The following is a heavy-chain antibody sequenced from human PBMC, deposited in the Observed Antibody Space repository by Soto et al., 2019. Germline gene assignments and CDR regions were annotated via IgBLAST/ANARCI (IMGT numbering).Heavy chain of an antibody. V-gene: IGHV1-46*01. D-gene: IGHD1-26*01. CDR2: INPHGGST. CDR3: ARSSGGNFGIIIEGTNWFDP. Sequence: ASVKVSCKAPRYTFTSYYIHWVRQAPGQGLEWMGVINPHGGSTAYAQKFKGRVTLTRDTSASTVYMEVSSLTSEDTAMYYCARSSGGNFGIIIEGTNWFDPWGQGTLVTVSS. CDR1: RYTFTSYY. J-gene: IGHJ5*02.